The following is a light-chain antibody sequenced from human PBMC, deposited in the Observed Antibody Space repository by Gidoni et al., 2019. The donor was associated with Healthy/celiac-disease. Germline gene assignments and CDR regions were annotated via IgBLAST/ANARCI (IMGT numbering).Light chain of an antibody. CDR2: GNS. CDR3: QSYDSSLSGVV. J-gene: IGLJ2*01. Sequence: QSVLTQPPSVSESPGQRVTIACTGSSSNIGAGYDVHWYQQLPGTAPKLLSYGNSNRPSGVPDRFSGSKSGTSASLAITGLQAEDEADYYCQSYDSSLSGVVFGGGTKLTVL. V-gene: IGLV1-40*01. CDR1: SSNIGAGYD.